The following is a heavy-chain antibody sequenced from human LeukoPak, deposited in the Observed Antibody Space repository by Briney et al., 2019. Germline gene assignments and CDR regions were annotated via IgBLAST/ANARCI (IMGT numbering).Heavy chain of an antibody. CDR3: ATITAHQRNMIVVVTDAFDI. J-gene: IGHJ3*02. Sequence: PGGSLRLSCAASGFTFSSYEMNWVRQAPGKGLEWVSAISGSGGSTYYADSVKGRFTISRDISKNTLYLQMNSLRAEDTAVYYCATITAHQRNMIVVVTDAFDIWGQGTMVTVSS. D-gene: IGHD3-22*01. V-gene: IGHV3-23*01. CDR1: GFTFSSYE. CDR2: ISGSGGST.